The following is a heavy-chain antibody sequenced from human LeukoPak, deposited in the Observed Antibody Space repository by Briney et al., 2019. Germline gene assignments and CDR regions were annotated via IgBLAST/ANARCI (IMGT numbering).Heavy chain of an antibody. Sequence: GGSLRLSCAASGFTFSSYEMNWVRQAPGKGLEWVSYISSSGSTIYYADSVKGRFTISRDNAKNSLYLQMNSPRAEDTAVYYCATGYCSGGSCPGGWFDPWGQGTLVTVSS. V-gene: IGHV3-48*03. CDR1: GFTFSSYE. CDR2: ISSSGSTI. J-gene: IGHJ5*02. CDR3: ATGYCSGGSCPGGWFDP. D-gene: IGHD2-15*01.